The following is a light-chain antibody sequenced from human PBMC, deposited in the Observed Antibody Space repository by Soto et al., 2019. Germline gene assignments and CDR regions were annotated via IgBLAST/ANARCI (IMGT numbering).Light chain of an antibody. CDR3: LQRNNWPPWT. CDR2: DAS. Sequence: EVVLTQSPATLSLSPGXRATLSCRASQNVGTFLDWYQLKPGQAPRLVIYDASNRAAGIPDRFSGSGSGTDFTLTISGLEPEDFALYYCLQRNNWPPWTFGQGTKVDIK. CDR1: QNVGTF. J-gene: IGKJ1*01. V-gene: IGKV3-11*01.